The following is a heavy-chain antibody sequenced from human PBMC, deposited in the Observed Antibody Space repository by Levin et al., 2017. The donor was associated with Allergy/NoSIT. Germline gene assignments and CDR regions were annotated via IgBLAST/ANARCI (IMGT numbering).Heavy chain of an antibody. D-gene: IGHD2-2*01. J-gene: IGHJ4*02. CDR2: ISGSGVST. V-gene: IGHV3-23*01. CDR3: AKGGACSGTSCYVVYYFDY. Sequence: ESLKISCAASGFTFSSYAMSWVRPAPGKGLEWVSGISGSGVSTYYADSVKGRLTISRDNSKNTLYLQMNSLRAEDTALYYCAKGGACSGTSCYVVYYFDYWGQGTLVTVSS. CDR1: GFTFSSYA.